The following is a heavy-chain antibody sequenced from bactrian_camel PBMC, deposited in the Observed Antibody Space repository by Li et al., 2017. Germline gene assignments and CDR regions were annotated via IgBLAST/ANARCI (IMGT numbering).Heavy chain of an antibody. D-gene: IGHD6*01. V-gene: IGHV3S26*01. J-gene: IGHJ4*01. Sequence: HVQLVESGGGSVQAGGSLRLSCVAYGYTYSSDCMGWFRQAPGKGREGVAVIDSDGFTSVINPLKGRFTISRDKAKKALYLQMDNLKPEDTDVYHCAADYGECTVASSDLRMVDYWG. CDR3: AADYGECTVASSDLRMVDY. CDR2: IDSDGFT. CDR1: GYTYSSDC.